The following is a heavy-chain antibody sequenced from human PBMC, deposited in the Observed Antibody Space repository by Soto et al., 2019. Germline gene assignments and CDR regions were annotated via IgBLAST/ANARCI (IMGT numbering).Heavy chain of an antibody. V-gene: IGHV1-24*01. Sequence: ASVNVSCKVSGYTLTELSMHWVRQAPGKGLEWMGGFDPEDGETIYAQKFQGRVTMTEDTSTDTAYMELSSLRSEDTAVYYCATDRTSDYGDYPHYFDYWGQGTLVTVSS. D-gene: IGHD4-17*01. CDR2: FDPEDGET. CDR1: GYTLTELS. CDR3: ATDRTSDYGDYPHYFDY. J-gene: IGHJ4*02.